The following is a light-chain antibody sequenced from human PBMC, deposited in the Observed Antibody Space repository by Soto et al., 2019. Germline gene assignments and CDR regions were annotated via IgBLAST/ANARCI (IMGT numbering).Light chain of an antibody. CDR1: SSNIGSNT. J-gene: IGLJ2*01. CDR2: SNN. Sequence: QSVLTQPPSASGTPGQRVTISCSGSSSNIGSNTVNWYQQLPGTAPKLLIYSNNQRPSGVPDRFSGSKSGTSASLAISGLQSEDEADYYCAAWDDSLNGVVFGGGTKGPS. CDR3: AAWDDSLNGVV. V-gene: IGLV1-44*01.